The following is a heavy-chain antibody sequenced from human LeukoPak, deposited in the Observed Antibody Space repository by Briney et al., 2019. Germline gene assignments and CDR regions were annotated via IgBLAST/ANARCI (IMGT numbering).Heavy chain of an antibody. CDR3: AKKGISRSWSGGFAY. CDR1: GFTFSSYS. Sequence: GESLRLSCAASGFTFSSYSMNWVRQAPGKGLEWVSGLSGSGNTTYYADSVRGRFTISRDNSKNTVYLQMSSLRAEDTAVYYCAKKGISRSWSGGFAYWGQGTLVTVSS. V-gene: IGHV3-23*01. CDR2: LSGSGNTT. D-gene: IGHD6-13*01. J-gene: IGHJ4*02.